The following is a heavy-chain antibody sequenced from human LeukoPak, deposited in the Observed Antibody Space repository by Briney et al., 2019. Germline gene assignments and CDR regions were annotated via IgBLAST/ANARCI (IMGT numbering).Heavy chain of an antibody. CDR3: VRDWDHYDFDS. J-gene: IGHJ5*01. D-gene: IGHD5-12*01. V-gene: IGHV3-74*01. Sequence: GGSLRLSCGASGFTFSSYWMHWVRQAPGKGLVWVSRIYRDGSDKIYADSVKGRFTISRDNAKNTLYLQMNSLTVEDTAVYYCVRDWDHYDFDSWGQGTLVTVSS. CDR2: IYRDGSDK. CDR1: GFTFSSYW.